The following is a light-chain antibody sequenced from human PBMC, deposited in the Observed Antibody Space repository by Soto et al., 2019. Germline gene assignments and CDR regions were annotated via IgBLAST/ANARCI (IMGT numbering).Light chain of an antibody. V-gene: IGKV3-11*01. CDR3: QQRSKWPIT. Sequence: VMTQSPANLSVSPGEKATLSCRASQSVSSYLAWYQQKPGQAPRLFIYDASSRATGIPARFSGSGSGTDFTLTISSLEPEDFAVYYCQQRSKWPITVGQGTRLEIK. CDR1: QSVSSY. J-gene: IGKJ5*01. CDR2: DAS.